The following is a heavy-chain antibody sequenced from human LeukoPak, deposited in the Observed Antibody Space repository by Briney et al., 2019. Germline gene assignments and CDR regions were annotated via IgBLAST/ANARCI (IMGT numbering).Heavy chain of an antibody. V-gene: IGHV1-3*01. CDR3: AAPWGYYDTSGYFDAFDV. CDR2: INAGNGNT. Sequence: ASVKVSCKASGYTFTSYAMHWVRQAPGQRLEWMGWINAGNGNTKYAQKFQGRLNITRDTPATTGYMELSSLRSEDTAVYYCAAPWGYYDTSGYFDAFDVWGQGTMVTVSS. CDR1: GYTFTSYA. J-gene: IGHJ3*01. D-gene: IGHD3-22*01.